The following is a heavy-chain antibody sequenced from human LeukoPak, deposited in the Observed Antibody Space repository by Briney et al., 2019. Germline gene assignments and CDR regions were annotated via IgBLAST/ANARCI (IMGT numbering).Heavy chain of an antibody. CDR3: ARDLGYDFWSGYYRRDAFGI. J-gene: IGHJ3*02. D-gene: IGHD3-3*01. Sequence: LRASVKVSCKASGYTFTGYYMHWLRQAPGQGLEWMGWINPSGGSTSYAQKFQGRVTMTRDMSTSTVYMELSSLRSEDTAVYYCARDLGYDFWSGYYRRDAFGIWGQGTMVTVSS. CDR2: INPSGGST. CDR1: GYTFTGYY. V-gene: IGHV1-46*01.